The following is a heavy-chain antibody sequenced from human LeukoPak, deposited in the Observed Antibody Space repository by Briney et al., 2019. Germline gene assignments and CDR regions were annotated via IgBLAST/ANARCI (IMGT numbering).Heavy chain of an antibody. J-gene: IGHJ5*02. CDR3: ARQMGSSWPNWFDP. CDR2: IYYSGST. CDR1: GGSISSGGYY. Sequence: SQTLSLTCTVSGGSISSGGYYWSWIRQHPGKGLEWIGYIYYSGSTYYNPSLKSRVTISVDTSKNQFSLKLSSVTAADTAVYYCARQMGSSWPNWFDPWGQGTLVTVSS. D-gene: IGHD6-13*01. V-gene: IGHV4-31*03.